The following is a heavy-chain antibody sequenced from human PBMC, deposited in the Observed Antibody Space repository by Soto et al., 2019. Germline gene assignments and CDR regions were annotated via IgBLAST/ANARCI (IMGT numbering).Heavy chain of an antibody. CDR1: GGTFSSYA. J-gene: IGHJ3*02. D-gene: IGHD3-22*01. CDR3: ARDRYYDSDTERGDFDI. V-gene: IGHV1-69*13. CDR2: IIPIFGTA. Sequence: SVKVSCKASGGTFSSYAISWVRQAPGQGLEWMGGIIPIFGTANYAQKFQGRVTITADESTSTAYMELSSLRSEDTAVYYCARDRYYDSDTERGDFDIWGQGTMVTVSS.